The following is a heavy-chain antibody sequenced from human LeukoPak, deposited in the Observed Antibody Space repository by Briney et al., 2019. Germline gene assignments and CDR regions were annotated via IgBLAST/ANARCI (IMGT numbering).Heavy chain of an antibody. CDR3: VRIVGIASRGYFDY. D-gene: IGHD3-10*01. Sequence: SVKVSCKASGGTLSRYAISWVRQAPGQGPEWMGGIIPIFGTTNYAQKFQGRVTITADESTSTAYMELSSLRSEDTAVYYCVRIVGIASRGYFDYWGQGTLVTVSS. J-gene: IGHJ4*02. CDR2: IIPIFGTT. CDR1: GGTLSRYA. V-gene: IGHV1-69*01.